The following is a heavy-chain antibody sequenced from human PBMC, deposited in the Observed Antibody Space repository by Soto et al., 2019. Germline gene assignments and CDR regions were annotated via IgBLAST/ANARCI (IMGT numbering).Heavy chain of an antibody. CDR1: GFTFSSYA. D-gene: IGHD2-15*01. V-gene: IGHV3-23*01. J-gene: IGHJ6*03. Sequence: GGSLRLSCAASGFTFSSYARSWVRQAPGKGLEWVSAISGSGGSTYYADSVKGRFTISRDNSKNTLYLQMNSLRAEDTAVYYWANEVVVVVDYYYMDGWGKGTTVTVSS. CDR2: ISGSGGST. CDR3: ANEVVVVVDYYYMDG.